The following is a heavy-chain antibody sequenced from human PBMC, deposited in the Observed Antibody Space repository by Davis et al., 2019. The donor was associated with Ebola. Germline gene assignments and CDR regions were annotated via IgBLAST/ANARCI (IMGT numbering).Heavy chain of an antibody. CDR3: AKDTSNIWFDI. Sequence: PGGSLRLSCAASGFTFSSHWMHWVRQAPGKGLEWVSTLGTSADTYYADSVKGRFTISRDNSKNTLYLQMNGLRVEDTAIYYCAKDTSNIWFDIWGQGTNVTVSS. CDR2: LGTSADT. CDR1: GFTFSSHW. D-gene: IGHD1-26*01. V-gene: IGHV3-23*01. J-gene: IGHJ3*02.